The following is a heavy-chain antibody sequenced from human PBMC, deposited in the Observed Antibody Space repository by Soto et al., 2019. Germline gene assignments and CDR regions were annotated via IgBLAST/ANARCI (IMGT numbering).Heavy chain of an antibody. CDR1: GGSFSGYQ. Sequence: QVQLQQWGAGLLKPSETLSLTCAVYGGSFSGYQWSWIRQTPGXXLEWIGGINDSGDINYNPSLKSRVTILVDSXKKQXXXRLXXXXXXXXXXXXXXXXXXXXXGXLSRRGGYYYMDVWGKGTTVTVSS. V-gene: IGHV4-34*01. CDR3: XXXXXXXXGXLSRRGGYYYMDV. CDR2: INDSGDI. J-gene: IGHJ6*03. D-gene: IGHD3-10*01.